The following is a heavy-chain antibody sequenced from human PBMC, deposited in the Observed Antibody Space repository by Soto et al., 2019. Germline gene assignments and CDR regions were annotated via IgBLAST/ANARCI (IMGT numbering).Heavy chain of an antibody. D-gene: IGHD3-10*01. CDR3: ARRESLLWFGELLYYFDY. CDR1: GGSISSSSYY. CDR2: IYYSGST. V-gene: IGHV4-39*01. J-gene: IGHJ4*02. Sequence: PSETLSLTCTVSGGSISSSSYYWGWIRQPPGKGLEWIGSIYYSGSTYYNPSLKSRVTISVDTSKNQFSLKLSSVTAADTAVYYCARRESLLWFGELLYYFDYWGQGTLVTVSS.